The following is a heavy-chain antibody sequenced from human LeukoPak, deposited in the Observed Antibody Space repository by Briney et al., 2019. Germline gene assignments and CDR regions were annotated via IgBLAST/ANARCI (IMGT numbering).Heavy chain of an antibody. D-gene: IGHD6-13*01. CDR2: IYCSGRT. V-gene: IGHV4-39*01. Sequence: SSETLSLTCTVSGGSISSSNYYWGCIRQPPGKGLEWLGSIYCSGRTYYNPSLKSRVTISVDTSKNQFSLNLSSVTAADTAVYYCARQKIPENSRNWDLVGHFDYWGQGTLVTVSS. J-gene: IGHJ4*02. CDR3: ARQKIPENSRNWDLVGHFDY. CDR1: GGSISSSNYY.